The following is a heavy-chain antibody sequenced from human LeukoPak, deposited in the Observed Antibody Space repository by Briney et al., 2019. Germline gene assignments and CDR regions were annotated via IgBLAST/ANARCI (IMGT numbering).Heavy chain of an antibody. CDR1: GGSISSGGYS. Sequence: TSETLSLTRAVSGGSISSGGYSWSWIRQPPGKGLEWIGYIYHSGSTYYNPSLKSRVTISVDRSKNQFSLKLSSVTAADTAVYYCARGVATIFFDYWGQGTLVTVSS. D-gene: IGHD5-12*01. J-gene: IGHJ4*02. CDR3: ARGVATIFFDY. V-gene: IGHV4-30-2*01. CDR2: IYHSGST.